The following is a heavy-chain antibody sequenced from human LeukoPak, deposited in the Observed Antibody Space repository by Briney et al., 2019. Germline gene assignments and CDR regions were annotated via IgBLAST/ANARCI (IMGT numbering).Heavy chain of an antibody. J-gene: IGHJ4*02. Sequence: ASVKVSCKASGYTFTSYGISWVRQAPGQGLEWMGWISAYNGNTNYAQKLQGRVTMTTDTSTSTAYMELRSLRSDDTAVYYCARDPETRYCSGGSCYYDYWGQGTLVTVSS. V-gene: IGHV1-18*01. CDR2: ISAYNGNT. CDR1: GYTFTSYG. D-gene: IGHD2-15*01. CDR3: ARDPETRYCSGGSCYYDY.